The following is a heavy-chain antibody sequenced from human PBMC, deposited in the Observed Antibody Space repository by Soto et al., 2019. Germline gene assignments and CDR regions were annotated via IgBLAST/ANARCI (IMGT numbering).Heavy chain of an antibody. CDR2: MNPSSGNT. V-gene: IGHV1-8*01. D-gene: IGHD3-22*01. CDR3: ARSSGKYYYDSSGDFYFDY. CDR1: GYSFTSYD. Sequence: ASVKVSCKASGYSFTSYDINWVRQATGQGLEWMGWMNPSSGNTNYAQKFQGRVTMTRDTSTGTAYMELSSLRSDDTAVYYCARSSGKYYYDSSGDFYFDYWGQGTLVTISS. J-gene: IGHJ4*02.